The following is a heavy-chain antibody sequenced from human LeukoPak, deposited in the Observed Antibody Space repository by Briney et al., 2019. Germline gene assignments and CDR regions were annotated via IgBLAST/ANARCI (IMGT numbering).Heavy chain of an antibody. CDR3: ATGAVAPKY. Sequence: PSETLSLTCTVSGGSISSYYWSWIRQSSGKGLEWIGCISHSGNTNYNPSLKSRLTISLDTSKNHFSLNLNSVTAADTAVYYCATGAVAPKYWGQGTLVTVSS. J-gene: IGHJ4*02. V-gene: IGHV4-59*08. CDR2: ISHSGNT. CDR1: GGSISSYY.